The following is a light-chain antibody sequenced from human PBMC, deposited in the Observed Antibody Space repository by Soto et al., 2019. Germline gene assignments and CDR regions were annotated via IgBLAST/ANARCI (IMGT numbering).Light chain of an antibody. CDR1: SSDVGAYNY. Sequence: QSVLTQPASVSGSPVQSITISCTGTSSDVGAYNYVSWYQQHPGKAPKLMIYEVTNRPSGVSRRFSGSKSANTASLTISGLQAEDEADYFCSSRATISNHLFGGGNKLTV. J-gene: IGLJ2*01. V-gene: IGLV2-14*01. CDR2: EVT. CDR3: SSRATISNHL.